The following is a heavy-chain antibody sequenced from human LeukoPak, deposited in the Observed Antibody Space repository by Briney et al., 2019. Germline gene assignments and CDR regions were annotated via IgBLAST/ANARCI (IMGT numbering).Heavy chain of an antibody. V-gene: IGHV3-23*01. J-gene: IGHJ4*02. CDR2: ISGSGGST. D-gene: IGHD4-17*01. Sequence: GGSLRLSCAASGFTFSSYAMSWVRQAPGMGLEWVSAISGSGGSTYYADSVKGRFTISRDNSKNTLYLQMNSLRAEDTAVYYCAKDLDAQGDYGDYTPFDYWGQGTLVTVSS. CDR1: GFTFSSYA. CDR3: AKDLDAQGDYGDYTPFDY.